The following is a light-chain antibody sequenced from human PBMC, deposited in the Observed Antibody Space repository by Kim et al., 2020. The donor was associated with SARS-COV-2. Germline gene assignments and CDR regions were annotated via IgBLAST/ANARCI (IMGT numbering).Light chain of an antibody. CDR2: GVS. V-gene: IGKV3-20*01. Sequence: SPGESATPSCRASQSVSSSYLAWYQQKLGQAPRLLMYGVSSRAPGIPDRFSGSGSGADFTLNINRLEPEDFAVYYCQQYGSSLLTFGEGTKVDIK. CDR1: QSVSSSY. J-gene: IGKJ4*02. CDR3: QQYGSSLLT.